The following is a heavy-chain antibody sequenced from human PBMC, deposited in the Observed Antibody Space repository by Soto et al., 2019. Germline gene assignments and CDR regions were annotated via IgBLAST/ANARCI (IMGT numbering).Heavy chain of an antibody. CDR1: GFSFRDYW. CDR3: ARCPFED. J-gene: IGHJ4*02. V-gene: IGHV3-7*05. Sequence: EVQLVESGGGLVQPGGSLRLSCAASGFSFRDYWMHWVRQAPGKGLEWVANINEDGTKRHYADSVKGRLTISRDNAKKSVYLQTNSLRAEDSAVYYCARCPFEDRGQGILVTVSS. CDR2: INEDGTKR.